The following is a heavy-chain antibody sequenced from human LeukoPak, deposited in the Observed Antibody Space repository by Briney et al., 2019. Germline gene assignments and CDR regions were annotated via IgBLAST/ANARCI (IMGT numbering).Heavy chain of an antibody. V-gene: IGHV1-69*04. CDR2: IIPILGIA. CDR3: AASRITMIVVVINHYYYYGMDV. J-gene: IGHJ6*04. CDR1: GYTFTSYA. Sequence: SVKVSCKASGYTFTSYAISWVRQAPGQGLEWMGRIIPILGIANYAQKFQGRVTITADKSTSTAYMELSSLRSEDTAVYYCAASRITMIVVVINHYYYYGMDVWGKGTTVTVSS. D-gene: IGHD3-22*01.